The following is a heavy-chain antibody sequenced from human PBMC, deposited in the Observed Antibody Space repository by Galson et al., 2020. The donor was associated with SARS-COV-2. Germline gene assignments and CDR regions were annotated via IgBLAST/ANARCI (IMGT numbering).Heavy chain of an antibody. J-gene: IGHJ4*02. CDR1: GFSLTTDGMC. CDR3: ARIDSSGCRGNY. V-gene: IGHV2-70*11. Sequence: ESGPTLVKPTQTLTLTCTFSGFSLTTDGMCVNWIRQPPGRALKWLARIDWDDDEYYSASLKTRLTISKDTSKNQVVLTMTNLDPVDTATYYCARIDSSGCRGNYWGQGTLVTVSS. CDR2: IDWDDDE. D-gene: IGHD6-19*01.